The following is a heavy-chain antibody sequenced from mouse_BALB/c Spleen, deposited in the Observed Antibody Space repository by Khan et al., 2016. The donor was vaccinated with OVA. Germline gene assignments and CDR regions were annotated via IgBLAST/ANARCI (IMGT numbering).Heavy chain of an antibody. J-gene: IGHJ2*01. CDR1: GYSITSDYA. V-gene: IGHV3-2*02. CDR2: ISYSGST. Sequence: EVQLVESGPGLVKPSQSLSLTCTVTGYSITSDYAWNWIRQFPGNKLEWMGYISYSGSTSYNPSLKSRISITRDTSKNQFFLQLNSVTTEDTATYDCARSYGNYLDYWGQGTTLTVSS. D-gene: IGHD2-1*01. CDR3: ARSYGNYLDY.